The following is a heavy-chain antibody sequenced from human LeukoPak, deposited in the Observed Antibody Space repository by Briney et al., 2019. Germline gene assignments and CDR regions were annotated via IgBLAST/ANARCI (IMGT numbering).Heavy chain of an antibody. Sequence: ASVKVSCKASGYTFSSYGISWVRQAPGQGLEWMGWISGYNGNRNYAQKLQGRATMTTDTSSSTAYMELSSLRSEDTAVYYCARDRDGYNINDAFDIWGQGTMVTVSS. CDR1: GYTFSSYG. CDR3: ARDRDGYNINDAFDI. CDR2: ISGYNGNR. D-gene: IGHD5-24*01. V-gene: IGHV1-18*01. J-gene: IGHJ3*02.